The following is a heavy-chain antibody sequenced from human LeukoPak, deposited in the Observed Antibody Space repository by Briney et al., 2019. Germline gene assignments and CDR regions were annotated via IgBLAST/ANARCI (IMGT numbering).Heavy chain of an antibody. V-gene: IGHV3-23*01. D-gene: IGHD5-18*01. Sequence: PGGSLRLSCAASGFTFSSYAMSWVRQAPGKGLEWVSAIGGSGDGAYHADSVKGRFTISRDNSKNTLYLQMNSLRAEDTAAYYCAKFGLGYRENYFDYWGQGTLVTVSS. CDR1: GFTFSSYA. CDR3: AKFGLGYRENYFDY. CDR2: IGGSGDGA. J-gene: IGHJ4*02.